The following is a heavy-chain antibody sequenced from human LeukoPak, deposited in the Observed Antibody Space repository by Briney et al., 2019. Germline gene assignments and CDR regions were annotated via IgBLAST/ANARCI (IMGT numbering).Heavy chain of an antibody. CDR3: ARLTDSSGWYPNFDY. V-gene: IGHV5-51*01. D-gene: IGHD6-19*01. CDR2: IYPGDSDT. CDR1: GYSFTSYW. Sequence: GESLKISCKGSGYSFTSYWIGWVRQMPGKGLEWMGIIYPGDSDTRYSPSFQGQVTISADKSISTAYLQWSSLKASDTAMYYCARLTDSSGWYPNFDYWGQGTLVTVSS. J-gene: IGHJ4*02.